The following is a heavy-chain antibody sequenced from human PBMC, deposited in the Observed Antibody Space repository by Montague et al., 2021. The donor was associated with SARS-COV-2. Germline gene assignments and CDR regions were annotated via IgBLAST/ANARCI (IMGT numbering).Heavy chain of an antibody. Sequence: TLSLTCTVSSGSISSGGYYWSWLRQHPGQGLEWIGYIYYSGSTYYNPSLKSRVTISVYTFKNQFSLKLSSVTAADTAVYYCAGVLGGYGSGGSCYRDWYFDLWGRGTLVTVSS. D-gene: IGHD2-15*01. CDR1: SGSISSGGYY. J-gene: IGHJ2*01. V-gene: IGHV4-31*03. CDR2: IYYSGST. CDR3: AGVLGGYGSGGSCYRDWYFDL.